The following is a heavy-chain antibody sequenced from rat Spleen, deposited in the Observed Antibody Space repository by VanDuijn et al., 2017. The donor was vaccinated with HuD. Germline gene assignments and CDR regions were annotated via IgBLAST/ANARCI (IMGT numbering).Heavy chain of an antibody. V-gene: IGHV5-31*01. CDR2: ITNASGRT. CDR1: GFTFNNYW. Sequence: EVQLVESGGGLVQPGGSLKLSCVASGFTFNNYWMTWIRQAPGRGLEWVASITNASGRTYYSDFVKGRFIISRDNTKNTLYLQMNSLRSEDTATYYCSRGGATRFDYWGQGVMVTVSS. CDR3: SRGGATRFDY. J-gene: IGHJ2*01. D-gene: IGHD1-11*01.